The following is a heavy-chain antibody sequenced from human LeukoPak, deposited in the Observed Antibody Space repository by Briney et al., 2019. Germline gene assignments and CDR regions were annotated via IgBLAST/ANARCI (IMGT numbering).Heavy chain of an antibody. D-gene: IGHD2-2*03. V-gene: IGHV1-2*02. CDR2: INPNSGGT. J-gene: IGHJ2*01. Sequence: ASVKVSCKASGYTFTGYYMHWVRQAPGQGLEWMGWINPNSGGTNYAQKFQGRVTMTRDTSISTAYMELSRLRSDDTAVYYCARVPAGDGGYSPFDLWGRGTLVTVSS. CDR1: GYTFTGYY. CDR3: ARVPAGDGGYSPFDL.